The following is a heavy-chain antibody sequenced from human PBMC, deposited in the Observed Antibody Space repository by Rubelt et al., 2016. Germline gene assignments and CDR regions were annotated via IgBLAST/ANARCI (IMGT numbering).Heavy chain of an antibody. D-gene: IGHD3-10*01. CDR2: IYYSGST. J-gene: IGHJ5*02. CDR1: GGSISSGGYY. Sequence: QVQLQESGPGLVKPSQTLSLTCTVSGGSISSGGYYWSWIRQHPGKGLEWIGYIYYSGSTYYNPSLKSRVTISGDTSKNQLSLKGSSGTAADTAVYYCARDSGSGSYYINWFDPWGQGTLVTVSS. CDR3: ARDSGSGSYYINWFDP. V-gene: IGHV4-31*03.